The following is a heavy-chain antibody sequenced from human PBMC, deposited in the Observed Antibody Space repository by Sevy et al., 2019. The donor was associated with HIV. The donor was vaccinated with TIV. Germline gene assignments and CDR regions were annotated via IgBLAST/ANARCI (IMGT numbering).Heavy chain of an antibody. D-gene: IGHD3-10*01. CDR2: IWYDGSNK. CDR3: ARESVSMVRGVIITRGKYYYYYMDV. CDR1: GFTFSSYG. V-gene: IGHV3-33*01. J-gene: IGHJ6*03. Sequence: GGSLRLSCAASGFTFSSYGMHWVRQAPGKGLEWVAVIWYDGSNKYYADSVKGRFTISRDNSKNTLYLQMNSLRAEDTAVYYCARESVSMVRGVIITRGKYYYYYMDVWGKGTTVTVSS.